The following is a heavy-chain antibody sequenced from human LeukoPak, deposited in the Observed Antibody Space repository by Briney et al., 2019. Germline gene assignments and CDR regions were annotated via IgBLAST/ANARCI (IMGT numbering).Heavy chain of an antibody. V-gene: IGHV3-23*01. Sequence: GGSLRLSCAASGFTFSSYAMSWVRQAPGKGLEWVSAISGSGGSTYYADPVKGRFTISRDNSKDTLYLQMNSLRAEDTAVYYCAKGNRLTAPRGYFDYWGQGTLVTVSS. J-gene: IGHJ4*02. CDR1: GFTFSSYA. D-gene: IGHD2-21*02. CDR2: ISGSGGST. CDR3: AKGNRLTAPRGYFDY.